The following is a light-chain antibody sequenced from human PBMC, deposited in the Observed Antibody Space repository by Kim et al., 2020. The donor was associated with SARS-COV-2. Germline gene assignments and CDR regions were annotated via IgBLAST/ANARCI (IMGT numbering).Light chain of an antibody. V-gene: IGLV3-27*01. CDR1: VLAKKY. CDR2: KDS. J-gene: IGLJ3*02. Sequence: SYELTQPSSVSVSPGQTARITCSGDVLAKKYARWFQQKPGQDTVLVIYKDSERPSGITERFSGSSSGTTVTLTISGAQVEDEADYCCYAAVDNNLVFGGGTQLTVL. CDR3: YAAVDNNLV.